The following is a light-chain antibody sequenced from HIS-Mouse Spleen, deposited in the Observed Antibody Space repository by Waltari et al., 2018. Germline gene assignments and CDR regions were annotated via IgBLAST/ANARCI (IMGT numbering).Light chain of an antibody. Sequence: SYELTQPLSVSVALGQTARITWGGNNIGSKNVHWYQQKPGQAPVLGIYRGSNRPSGIPERFSGSNSGNTATLTISRAQAGDEADYYCQVWDSSTAVFGGGTKLTVL. CDR2: RGS. J-gene: IGLJ2*01. CDR1: NIGSKN. CDR3: QVWDSSTAV. V-gene: IGLV3-9*01.